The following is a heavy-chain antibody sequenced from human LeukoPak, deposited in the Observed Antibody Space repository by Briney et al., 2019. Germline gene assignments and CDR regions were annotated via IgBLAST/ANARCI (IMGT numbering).Heavy chain of an antibody. CDR3: ASSPSGSKPPGRYFGP. J-gene: IGHJ5*02. D-gene: IGHD3-9*01. Sequence: SETLSLTCTVSSGSIPSYWWSWIRQPPGKGLEWIGYMYYSGSTNYNPSLKSRVTISIDTSSRQFSLKLTSVTTADTAVYYCASSPSGSKPPGRYFGPGGGEPLVPV. CDR2: MYYSGST. V-gene: IGHV4-59*01. CDR1: SGSIPSYW.